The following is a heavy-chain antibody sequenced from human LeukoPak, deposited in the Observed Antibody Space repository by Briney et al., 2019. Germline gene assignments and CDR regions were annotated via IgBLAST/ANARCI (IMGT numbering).Heavy chain of an antibody. D-gene: IGHD5-18*01. CDR1: GYTFTGYY. CDR2: INPNSGGT. Sequence: ASVKVSCKASGYTFTGYYMHWVQQPPGQGLEWMGWINPNSGGTNYAQKFQGRVTMTRDTSISTAYMELSRLRSDDTAVYYCARGGYSYGSSESRGNWFDPWGQGTLVTVSS. V-gene: IGHV1-2*02. CDR3: ARGGYSYGSSESRGNWFDP. J-gene: IGHJ5*02.